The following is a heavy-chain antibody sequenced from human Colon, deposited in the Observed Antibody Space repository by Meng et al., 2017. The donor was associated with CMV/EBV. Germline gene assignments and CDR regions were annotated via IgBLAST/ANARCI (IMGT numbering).Heavy chain of an antibody. D-gene: IGHD6-13*01. CDR2: ITGSADNT. CDR3: AKARSTTISAAFNY. J-gene: IGHJ4*02. Sequence: SGFTFNNFGRNWVRQAPGKGLEWVSGITGSADNTYYADSVKGRFTISRDDSNSTLYLQMNSLKAEDTAVYSCAKARSTTISAAFNYWGQGTLVTVSS. V-gene: IGHV3-23*01. CDR1: GFTFNNFG.